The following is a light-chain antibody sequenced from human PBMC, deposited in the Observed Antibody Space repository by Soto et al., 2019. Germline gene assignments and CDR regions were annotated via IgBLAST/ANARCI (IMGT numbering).Light chain of an antibody. J-gene: IGKJ2*01. CDR2: GSX. V-gene: IGKV3-20*01. Sequence: EIALTLSPGPMSLPPGERATVSXSASQGFSSSSLTGYHQKPGHATRLXXXGSXTRATGIPDRFSGSGSGTDFSLTISRLEPEDFAVYYCLQFDNSPLYTFGQGTKVDIK. CDR3: LQFDNSPLYT. CDR1: QGFSSSS.